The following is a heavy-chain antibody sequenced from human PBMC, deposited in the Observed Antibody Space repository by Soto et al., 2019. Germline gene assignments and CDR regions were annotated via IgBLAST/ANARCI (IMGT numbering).Heavy chain of an antibody. D-gene: IGHD3-10*01. CDR2: IYNSGST. J-gene: IGHJ6*02. CDR3: ARARITMVREVIKYNMDV. Sequence: PSATLSLTCTVSGGSISSYYWSWIRRPPGKGLEWSGYIYNSGSTHSNPSLQSRVTISVDTYKNQFSMKLSSVTAADTGIYYCARARITMVREVIKYNMDVWGQGTTVT. CDR1: GGSISSYY. V-gene: IGHV4-59*01.